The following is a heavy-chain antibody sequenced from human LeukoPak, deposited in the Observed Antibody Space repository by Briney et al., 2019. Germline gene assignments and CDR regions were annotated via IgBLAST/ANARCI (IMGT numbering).Heavy chain of an antibody. CDR1: GFTFSSYG. V-gene: IGHV3-23*01. J-gene: IGHJ4*02. CDR3: ARSISNY. CDR2: ISATGGTT. Sequence: PGGSLRLSCAASGFTFSSYGMSWVRQAPGKGLEWISAISATGGTTYYADSVKGRFTISRDNSKNTLYLQMNSLRAEDTAVYYCARSISNYWGQGTLVTVSS. D-gene: IGHD2-21*01.